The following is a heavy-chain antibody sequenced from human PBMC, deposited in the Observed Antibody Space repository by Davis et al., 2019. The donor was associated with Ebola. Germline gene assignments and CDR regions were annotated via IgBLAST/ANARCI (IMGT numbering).Heavy chain of an antibody. D-gene: IGHD6-13*01. J-gene: IGHJ4*02. CDR1: GGSIISSSYY. V-gene: IGHV4-61*05. Sequence: GSLRLSCTVSGGSIISSSYYWGWIRQPPGKGLEWIGYIYYSGSTNYNPSLKSRVTISVDTSKNQFSLKLSSVTAADTAVYYCARLIYSSSWLDFDYWGQGTLVTVSS. CDR3: ARLIYSSSWLDFDY. CDR2: IYYSGST.